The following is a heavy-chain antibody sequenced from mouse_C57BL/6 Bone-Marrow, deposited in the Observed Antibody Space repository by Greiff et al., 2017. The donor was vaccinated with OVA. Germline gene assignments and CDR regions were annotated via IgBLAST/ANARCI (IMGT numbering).Heavy chain of an antibody. CDR3: ARRGITTVVAEDWFAY. J-gene: IGHJ3*01. D-gene: IGHD1-1*01. CDR2: IDPSDSYT. CDR1: GYTFTSYW. V-gene: IGHV1-50*01. Sequence: VQLQQPGAELVKPGASVKLSCKASGYTFTSYWMQWVQQRPGQGLEWIGEIDPSDSYTNYTQKFKGKATLTVDTSSSTAYMHLSSLTSEDSAVYYCARRGITTVVAEDWFAYWGQGTLVTVSA.